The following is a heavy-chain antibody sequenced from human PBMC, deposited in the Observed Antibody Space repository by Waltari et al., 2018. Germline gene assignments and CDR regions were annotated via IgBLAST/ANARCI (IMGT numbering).Heavy chain of an antibody. CDR3: ARGYSSGWPFDY. CDR2: IYYSGST. CDR1: SGSISSYY. D-gene: IGHD6-19*01. V-gene: IGHV4-59*01. Sequence: QVQLQESGPGLVKPSETLSLTCTVSSGSISSYYWSWIRQPPGKGLEWIGYIYYSGSTNYNPSLKSRVTISVDTSKNQFSLKLSSVTAADTAVYYCARGYSSGWPFDYWGQGTLVTVSS. J-gene: IGHJ4*02.